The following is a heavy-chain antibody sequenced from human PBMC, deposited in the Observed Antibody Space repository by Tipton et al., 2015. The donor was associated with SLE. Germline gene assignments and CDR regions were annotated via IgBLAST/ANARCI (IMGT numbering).Heavy chain of an antibody. CDR2: ISSSSFYV. CDR1: ELTSNSYS. V-gene: IGHV3-21*01. J-gene: IGHJ6*03. Sequence: GSLRLSCRDSELTSNSYSMTGVRQAPGKGLEWVSSISSSSFYVYYADSVKDRFTISRDKAQNSVFLQMSSLRADDSAVYYCARAFDHSYFYYMDVWGKGTTVTVSS. CDR3: ARAFDHSYFYYMDV.